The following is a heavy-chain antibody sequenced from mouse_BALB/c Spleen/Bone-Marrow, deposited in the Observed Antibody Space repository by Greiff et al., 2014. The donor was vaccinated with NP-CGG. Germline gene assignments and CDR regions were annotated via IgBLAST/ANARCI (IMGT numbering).Heavy chain of an antibody. J-gene: IGHJ1*01. Sequence: VQLQQSGPELVKPGASVKMSCKASGYTFTSYLMHWVKQKPGQGLEWIGYINPYNDGTKYNEKFKGKATLTSDKSSSTAYMELSSLTSEDSAVYYCARGGNYWYSDVWGAGTTVTVSS. CDR3: ARGGNYWYSDV. CDR1: GYTFTSYL. D-gene: IGHD2-1*01. CDR2: INPYNDGT. V-gene: IGHV1-14*01.